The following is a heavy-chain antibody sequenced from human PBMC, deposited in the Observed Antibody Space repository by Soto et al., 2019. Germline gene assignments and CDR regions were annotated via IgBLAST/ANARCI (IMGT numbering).Heavy chain of an antibody. CDR2: IYYSGST. V-gene: IGHV4-39*07. D-gene: IGHD5-18*01. J-gene: IGHJ6*02. Sequence: SETLSLTCTVSGGSISSSSYYWGWIRQPPGKGLEWIGNIYYSGSTYYNPSLKSRVTISVDTSKNQFSLKLSSVTAADTAVYYCARARAHTDMVIEGMDVWGQGTTVTVSS. CDR1: GGSISSSSYY. CDR3: ARARAHTDMVIEGMDV.